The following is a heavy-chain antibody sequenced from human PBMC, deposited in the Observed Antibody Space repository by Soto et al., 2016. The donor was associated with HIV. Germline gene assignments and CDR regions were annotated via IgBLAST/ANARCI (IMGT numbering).Heavy chain of an antibody. D-gene: IGHD4-4*01. CDR2: ISGSGGST. V-gene: IGHV3-23*01. J-gene: IGHJ4*02. Sequence: EVQLLESGGGLVQPGGSLRLSCAASGFTFSSYAMSWVRQAPGKGLEWVSAISGSGGSTYYADSVKGRFTISRDNSKNTLYLQMNSLRAEDTAVYYCAKGPLVVTTSNVPLDYWGQGTLVTVSS. CDR3: AKGPLVVTTSNVPLDY. CDR1: GFTFSSYA.